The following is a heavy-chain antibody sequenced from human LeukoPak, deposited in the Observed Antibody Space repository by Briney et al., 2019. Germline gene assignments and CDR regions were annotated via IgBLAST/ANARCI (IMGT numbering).Heavy chain of an antibody. J-gene: IGHJ2*01. D-gene: IGHD3-22*01. CDR1: GDSITGYY. V-gene: IGHV4-4*07. Sequence: SETLSLTCSVSGDSITGYYWSWIRQPAGKGLEWIGRIHTSGSTNYNPSLKSRFTISVDTSKNQFSLKLSSVTAADTAVYYCARGYDGSGYYYRNWYFDLWGRGTLVTVSS. CDR3: ARGYDGSGYYYRNWYFDL. CDR2: IHTSGST.